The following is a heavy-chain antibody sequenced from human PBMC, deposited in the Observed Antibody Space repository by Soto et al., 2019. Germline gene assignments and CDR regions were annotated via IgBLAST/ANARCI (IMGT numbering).Heavy chain of an antibody. CDR2: ISGSGGST. CDR3: AKLSDMYVVVIHCDY. V-gene: IGHV3-23*01. CDR1: GFTFSSYA. J-gene: IGHJ4*02. Sequence: EVQLLESGGGLVQPGGSLRLSCAASGFTFSSYAMSWVRQAPGKGLEWVSAISGSGGSTYYADSVKGRFTISRDNSKNTLYLQMISLRAEDTAVYYCAKLSDMYVVVIHCDYWGQGTLVTVSS. D-gene: IGHD3-22*01.